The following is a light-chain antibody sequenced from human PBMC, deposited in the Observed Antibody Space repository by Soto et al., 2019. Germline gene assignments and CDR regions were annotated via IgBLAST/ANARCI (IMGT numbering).Light chain of an antibody. V-gene: IGKV1-39*01. CDR1: QSISSY. CDR3: QQSYSTPWA. CDR2: AAS. Sequence: DIQMTQSPSSLSASVGDRVTITCRASQSISSYLNWYQQKPGKAPKLLIYAASSLQSGVPSRFSDSGSGTDFTLTISSLHPEDVGAYYYQQSYSTPWAVGQGTKVESK. J-gene: IGKJ1*01.